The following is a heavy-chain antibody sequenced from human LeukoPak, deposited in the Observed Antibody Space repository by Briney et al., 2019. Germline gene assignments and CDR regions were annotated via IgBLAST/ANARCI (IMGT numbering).Heavy chain of an antibody. CDR2: ISYDGSNK. D-gene: IGHD3-3*01. Sequence: AGGSLRLSCAASGFTFSSYGMHWVRQAPGKGLEWVAVISYDGSNKYYADSVKGRFTISRDNSKNTLYLQMNSLRAEDTAVYYCAKSGSFLEWLLGGYFDYWGQGTLVTVSS. CDR3: AKSGSFLEWLLGGYFDY. CDR1: GFTFSSYG. V-gene: IGHV3-30*18. J-gene: IGHJ4*02.